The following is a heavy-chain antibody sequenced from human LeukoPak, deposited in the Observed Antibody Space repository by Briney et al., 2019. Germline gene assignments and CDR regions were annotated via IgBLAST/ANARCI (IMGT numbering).Heavy chain of an antibody. V-gene: IGHV4-30-4*01. Sequence: SETLSLTCTVSGGSTSSGDYYWSWIRQPPGKGLEWIGYIYYSGSTYYNPSLKSRVTISVDTSKNQFSLKLSSVTAADTAVYYCARGYSYGAYYFDFWGQGTLVTVSS. J-gene: IGHJ4*02. CDR2: IYYSGST. CDR3: ARGYSYGAYYFDF. D-gene: IGHD5-18*01. CDR1: GGSTSSGDYY.